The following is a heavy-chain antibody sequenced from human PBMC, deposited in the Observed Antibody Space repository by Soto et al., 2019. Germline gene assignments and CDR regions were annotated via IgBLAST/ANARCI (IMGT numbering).Heavy chain of an antibody. CDR2: INHSGST. Sequence: QVQLQQWGAGLLKPSETLSLTCSVYGGSFSGYYWNWIRQPPGKGLEWIGEINHSGSTNYNPSLKSRVTRSVDTSKDQFSLKLRSVTAADTAVYSCARGWGRIFDYWGQGTLVTVSS. CDR1: GGSFSGYY. V-gene: IGHV4-34*01. J-gene: IGHJ4*02. D-gene: IGHD7-27*01. CDR3: ARGWGRIFDY.